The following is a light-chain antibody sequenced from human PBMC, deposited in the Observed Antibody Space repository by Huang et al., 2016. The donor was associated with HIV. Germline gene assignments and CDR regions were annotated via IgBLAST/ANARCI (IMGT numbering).Light chain of an antibody. V-gene: IGKV3-15*01. CDR1: QNVSTN. CDR2: GAS. CDR3: QHYDNWAPAT. Sequence: EIVMTQSPVTLSVSPGESATLSCRASQNVSTNFAGYQHKPGRAPRLLIYGASTRATSVPARFRASGSGTEFTLTVGGLRSDDFAVYYCQHYDNWAPATFGQGTKLEFK. J-gene: IGKJ1*01.